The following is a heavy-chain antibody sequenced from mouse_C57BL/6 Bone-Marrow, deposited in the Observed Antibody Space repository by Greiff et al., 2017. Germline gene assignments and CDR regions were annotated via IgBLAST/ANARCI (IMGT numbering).Heavy chain of an antibody. CDR3: TTGYYYARDY. J-gene: IGHJ4*01. Sequence: EVKLVESGAELVRPGASVKLSCTASGFNIKDDYMHWVKQRPEQGLEWIGWIDPENGDTEYASKFQGKATITADTSSNTAYLQLSSLTSEDTAVYYCTTGYYYARDYWGQGTSVTVSS. V-gene: IGHV14-4*01. D-gene: IGHD2-2*01. CDR1: GFNIKDDY. CDR2: IDPENGDT.